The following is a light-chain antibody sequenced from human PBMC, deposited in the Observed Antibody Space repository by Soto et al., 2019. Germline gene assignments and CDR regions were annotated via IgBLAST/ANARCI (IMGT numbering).Light chain of an antibody. J-gene: IGKJ4*01. CDR2: AAS. Sequence: AIQMTQSPSSLSASVGARVTIGCRASQGIGVNLGWYQQKPGKAPKLLIYAASSLQSGVPSRFSGSGSGTDFTLTISSLQPEDFATYYCLQDFNYPLTFGGGTKVEI. CDR3: LQDFNYPLT. V-gene: IGKV1-6*01. CDR1: QGIGVN.